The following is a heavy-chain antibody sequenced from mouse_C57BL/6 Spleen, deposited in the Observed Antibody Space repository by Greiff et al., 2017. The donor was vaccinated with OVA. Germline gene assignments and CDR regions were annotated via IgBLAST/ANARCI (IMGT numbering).Heavy chain of an antibody. CDR2: FYLGSGSI. Sequence: QVQLQQSGAELVKPGASVKLSCKASGYTFTEYTIHWVKQRSGQGLEWIGWFYLGSGSIKYNEKFKDKATLTADKSSSTVYMELSRLTSEDSAVYFCARHEGGPQTAQATSGNAMDYWGQGTSVTVSS. V-gene: IGHV1-62-2*01. CDR1: GYTFTEYT. CDR3: ARHEGGPQTAQATSGNAMDY. D-gene: IGHD3-2*02. J-gene: IGHJ4*01.